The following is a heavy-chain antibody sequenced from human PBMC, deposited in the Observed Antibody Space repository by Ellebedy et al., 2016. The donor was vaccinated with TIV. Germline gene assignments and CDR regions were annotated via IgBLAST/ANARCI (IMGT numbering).Heavy chain of an antibody. Sequence: PGGSLRLSCAASGFTFNTYSMNWVRQAPGKGLEWVSSISSSNSYINYADSVKGRFTISRDNANSSLFLEMNSLRAEDTAVYHCVRRAVDYWGQGTLVTVSS. CDR2: ISSSNSYI. J-gene: IGHJ4*02. CDR3: VRRAVDY. CDR1: GFTFNTYS. V-gene: IGHV3-21*01.